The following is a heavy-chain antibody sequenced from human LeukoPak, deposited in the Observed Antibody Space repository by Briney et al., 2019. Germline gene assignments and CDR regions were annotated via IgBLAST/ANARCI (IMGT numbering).Heavy chain of an antibody. V-gene: IGHV3-30*03. J-gene: IGHJ4*02. Sequence: GGSLRLSCAASGFSFGSYGIHWVRQAPGKGLEWVAVISHEGSFQSYADSVKGRFTISRDNSKNMVFLQMNSLSAEDTAVYYCARTREQWQVLDYWGQGTLVTVSS. CDR3: ARTREQWQVLDY. CDR2: ISHEGSFQ. D-gene: IGHD6-19*01. CDR1: GFSFGSYG.